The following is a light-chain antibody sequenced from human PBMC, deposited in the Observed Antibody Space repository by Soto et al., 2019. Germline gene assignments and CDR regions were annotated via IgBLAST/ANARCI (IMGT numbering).Light chain of an antibody. CDR1: SSDVGGYKF. CDR3: SSYAGSNNYV. CDR2: EVS. V-gene: IGLV2-8*01. J-gene: IGLJ1*01. Sequence: QSVLTQPPSASGSPGQSVTISCTGTSSDVGGYKFVSWYQQHPAKAPKLMIYEVSKRPSGVPDRFSGSKSGDTASLTVSGLRAEDEADYYCSSYAGSNNYVFGTGTKV.